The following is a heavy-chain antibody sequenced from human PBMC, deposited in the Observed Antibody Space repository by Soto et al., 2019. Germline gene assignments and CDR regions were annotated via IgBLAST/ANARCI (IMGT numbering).Heavy chain of an antibody. CDR3: ARDRADLGYCSSTSCYSGSMDV. V-gene: IGHV1-69*04. CDR2: IIPILGIA. CDR1: GGTFSSYT. D-gene: IGHD2-2*01. Sequence: SVKVSCKASGGTFSSYTISWVRQAPGQGLERMGRIIPILGIANYAQKFQGRVTITADKSTSTAYMELSSLRSEDTAVYYCARDRADLGYCSSTSCYSGSMDVWGKGTTVTVSS. J-gene: IGHJ6*03.